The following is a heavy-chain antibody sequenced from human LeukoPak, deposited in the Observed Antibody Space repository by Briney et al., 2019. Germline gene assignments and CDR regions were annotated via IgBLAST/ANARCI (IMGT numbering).Heavy chain of an antibody. CDR2: IRSKANSYAT. CDR1: GFTFSGSA. J-gene: IGHJ4*02. Sequence: GGSLKLSCAASGFTFSGSAMHWVRQASGKGLEWVGRIRSKANSYATAYAASVKGRFTISRDDSKNTLYLQINSLKTEDTAVYYCTTDPYDSSGYYYAPHTEYFDYWGQGTLVTVSS. CDR3: TTDPYDSSGYYYAPHTEYFDY. D-gene: IGHD3-22*01. V-gene: IGHV3-73*01.